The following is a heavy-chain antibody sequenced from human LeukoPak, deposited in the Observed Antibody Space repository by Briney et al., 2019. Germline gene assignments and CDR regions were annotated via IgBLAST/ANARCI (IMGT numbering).Heavy chain of an antibody. J-gene: IGHJ4*02. Sequence: SETLSLTCTVSGGSISSYYWSWIRQPPGKGLECIGYIYYTGSTNYNPSLKSRVTISVDTSKNQFSLKLSSVTAADTAVYYCARGGVVADYWGQGTLVTVSS. CDR3: ARGGVVADY. D-gene: IGHD3-3*01. CDR2: IYYTGST. CDR1: GGSISSYY. V-gene: IGHV4-59*01.